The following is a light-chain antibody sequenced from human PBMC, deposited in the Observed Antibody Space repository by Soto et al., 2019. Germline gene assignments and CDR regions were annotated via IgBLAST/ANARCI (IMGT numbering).Light chain of an antibody. CDR1: QSISNY. Sequence: DIQMTQSPSSLSASIGDRVIITCRASQSISNYLNWYQQKPGEPPKLLIYTASNLQSGVPSRFSGSGSGTDFTLTISRLQPEDFATYYCQQSYFTPMYTFGQGTRVDMK. V-gene: IGKV1-39*01. CDR2: TAS. J-gene: IGKJ2*01. CDR3: QQSYFTPMYT.